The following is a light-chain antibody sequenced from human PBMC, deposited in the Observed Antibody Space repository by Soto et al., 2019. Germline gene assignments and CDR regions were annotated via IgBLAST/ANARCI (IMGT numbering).Light chain of an antibody. V-gene: IGKV1-9*01. CDR2: AAS. CDR1: QGISSY. CDR3: QHYNSYSEA. Sequence: IQLTQSPSSLSASVGDRVTITCRASQGISSYLAWYQQKPGKAPKLLIYAASTLQSGVPSRFSGSGSGTEFTLTISSLQPDDFATDYCQHYNSYSEAFGQGTKVDIK. J-gene: IGKJ1*01.